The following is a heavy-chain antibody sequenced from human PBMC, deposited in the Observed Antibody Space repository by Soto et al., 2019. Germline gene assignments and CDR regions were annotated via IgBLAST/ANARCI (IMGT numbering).Heavy chain of an antibody. CDR2: IWYDGNDK. CDR3: ARGILGYCTGGICYHNWFDP. Sequence: QVQLVESGGGVVQPGRSLRLSCAASGFTFTSYSMHWVRQAPGKGLEWVAVIWYDGNDKYYADSVKGRFTISRDNSTXTXYXXMNSLRAEDTAVYYCARGILGYCTGGICYHNWFDPWGQGTLVTVSS. D-gene: IGHD2-15*01. J-gene: IGHJ5*02. V-gene: IGHV3-33*01. CDR1: GFTFTSYS.